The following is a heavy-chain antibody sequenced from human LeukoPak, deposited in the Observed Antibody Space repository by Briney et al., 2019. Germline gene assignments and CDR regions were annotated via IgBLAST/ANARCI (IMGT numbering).Heavy chain of an antibody. V-gene: IGHV3-11*01. Sequence: PGGSLRLSCAASGFTFSDYYMSRIRQAPGKGLEWVSYISSSGSTIYYADSVKGRFTISRDNAKNSLYLQMNSLRAEDTAVYYCARALSPLGYCSSTSCDAFDIWGQGTMVTVSS. CDR1: GFTFSDYY. CDR3: ARALSPLGYCSSTSCDAFDI. D-gene: IGHD2-2*01. CDR2: ISSSGSTI. J-gene: IGHJ3*02.